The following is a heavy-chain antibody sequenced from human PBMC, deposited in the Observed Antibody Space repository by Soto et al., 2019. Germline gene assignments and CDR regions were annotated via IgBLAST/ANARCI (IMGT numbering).Heavy chain of an antibody. V-gene: IGHV1-3*01. J-gene: IGHJ5*02. Sequence: ASVKFSCEASGYTFTRYTMNWLRQAPGQRLEWMGWINPDNGNTKSSQKFQDRVIITRDTSASTAYMELRSLRSEDTAVYYCARDTTYYYDSSHPWFDPWGQGTLVTVSS. CDR1: GYTFTRYT. CDR2: INPDNGNT. D-gene: IGHD3-22*01. CDR3: ARDTTYYYDSSHPWFDP.